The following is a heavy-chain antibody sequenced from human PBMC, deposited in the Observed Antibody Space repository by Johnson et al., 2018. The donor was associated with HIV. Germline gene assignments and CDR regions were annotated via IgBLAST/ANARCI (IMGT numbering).Heavy chain of an antibody. D-gene: IGHD3-16*01. J-gene: IGHJ3*02. V-gene: IGHV3-11*04. Sequence: QVQLVESGGGLVQSGGSLRLSCAASGITVNTNYMRWIRQTPGKGLEWVSDCSRSGSTIYYADSVKGRFTISRDNAKNSLFLQISSLRAEDQAVYDCARVGPRSKGGPDDAIDIWGQGTMVTVSS. CDR1: GITVNTNY. CDR2: CSRSGSTI. CDR3: ARVGPRSKGGPDDAIDI.